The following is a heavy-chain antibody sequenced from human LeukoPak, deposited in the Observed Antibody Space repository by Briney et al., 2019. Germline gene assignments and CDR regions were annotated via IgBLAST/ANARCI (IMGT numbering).Heavy chain of an antibody. CDR1: GFTFSSCA. J-gene: IGHJ6*04. CDR3: AKDRWEQWLGVSYYDYGMDV. V-gene: IGHV3-23*01. CDR2: ISGGGGGT. D-gene: IGHD6-19*01. Sequence: GGSLRLSCAASGFTFSSCAMSWVRQAPGKGLEWVSGISGGGGGTNYEDSVKGRFTISRDNPKNTLYLEMNHLRVEDTAVYYCAKDRWEQWLGVSYYDYGMDVWGKGTTVTVSS.